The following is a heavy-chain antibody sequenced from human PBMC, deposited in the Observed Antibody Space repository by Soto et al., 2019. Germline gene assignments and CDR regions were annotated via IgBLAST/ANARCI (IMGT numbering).Heavy chain of an antibody. CDR2: INAGNNNT. D-gene: IGHD3-16*01. V-gene: IGHV1-3*01. Sequence: GASVKVSCKASGYTFTSYGVNWVRQAPGQRLEWMGWINAGNNNTKYSQKFQGRVTITTDTSASTAYMELSSLRSLDTAVYYCAGGDYYYGMDVWGQGTTVTVSS. CDR3: AGGDYYYGMDV. CDR1: GYTFTSYG. J-gene: IGHJ6*02.